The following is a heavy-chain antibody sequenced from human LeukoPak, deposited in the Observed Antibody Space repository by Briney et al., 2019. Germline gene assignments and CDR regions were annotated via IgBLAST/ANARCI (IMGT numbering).Heavy chain of an antibody. CDR2: IYYSGST. CDR1: GGSISSYY. D-gene: IGHD6-19*01. CDR3: ARELARFKWLGTFDY. Sequence: SETLSLTCTVSGGSISSYYWSWIRQPPGKGLEWIGYIYYSGSTNYNPSLKSRVTISVDTSKNQFSLKLSSVTAADTAVDYCARELARFKWLGTFDYWGQGTLVTVSS. J-gene: IGHJ4*02. V-gene: IGHV4-59*01.